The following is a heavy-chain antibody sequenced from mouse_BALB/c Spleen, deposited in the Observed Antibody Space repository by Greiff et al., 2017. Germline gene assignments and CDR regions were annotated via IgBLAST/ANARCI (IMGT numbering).Heavy chain of an antibody. V-gene: IGHV1-15*01. J-gene: IGHJ2*01. CDR3: TRHGPRYFDY. D-gene: IGHD3-1*01. CDR2: IDPETGGT. Sequence: QVQLKESGAELVRPGASVTLSCKASGYTFTDYEMHWVKQTPVHGLEWIGAIDPETGGTAYNQKFKGKATLTADKSSSTAYMELRSLTSEDSAVYYCTRHGPRYFDYWGQGTTLTVSS. CDR1: GYTFTDYE.